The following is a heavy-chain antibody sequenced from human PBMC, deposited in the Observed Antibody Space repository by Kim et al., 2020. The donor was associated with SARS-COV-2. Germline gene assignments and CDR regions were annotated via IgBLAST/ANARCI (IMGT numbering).Heavy chain of an antibody. CDR2: IKEDGSEK. Sequence: GGSLRLSCAASGFNFNSDWMSWVRRAPGNGPEWVASIKEDGSEKYYVDSVRGRFTISRDNAKNSLYLQMNSLRVDDTAMYYCLRSIYWGQGTLVTVSS. D-gene: IGHD2-21*01. J-gene: IGHJ4*02. CDR1: GFNFNSDW. V-gene: IGHV3-7*03. CDR3: LRSIY.